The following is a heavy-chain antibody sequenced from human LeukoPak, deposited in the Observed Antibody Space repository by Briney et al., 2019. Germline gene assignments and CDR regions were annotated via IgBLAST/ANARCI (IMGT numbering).Heavy chain of an antibody. Sequence: GGSLRLSCAPSGFTFSRHAMHWVRQAPGKGLEWVAVISYDGSNKYYADSVKGRFTISRDNSKNTLYLQMNSLRAEDTAVYYCASSSWYSYYFDYWGQGTLVTVSS. CDR3: ASSSWYSYYFDY. D-gene: IGHD6-13*01. V-gene: IGHV3-30*04. CDR2: ISYDGSNK. CDR1: GFTFSRHA. J-gene: IGHJ4*02.